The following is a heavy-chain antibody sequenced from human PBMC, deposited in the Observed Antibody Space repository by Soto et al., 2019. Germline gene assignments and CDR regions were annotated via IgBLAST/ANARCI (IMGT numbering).Heavy chain of an antibody. CDR2: IFHDGNT. V-gene: IGHV4-4*02. Sequence: QVHLQESGPGLVKPSETLSLTCAVSGASIGCGGWWSWVRQPPGKGLEWIAEIFHDGNTNYSPSLKSRVTISVDKSQNQFSLNVYSVTAADTAVYYCARHEGWTGPDQWGQGTLVTVSS. J-gene: IGHJ5*02. CDR1: GASIGCGGW. D-gene: IGHD2-8*02. CDR3: ARHEGWTGPDQ.